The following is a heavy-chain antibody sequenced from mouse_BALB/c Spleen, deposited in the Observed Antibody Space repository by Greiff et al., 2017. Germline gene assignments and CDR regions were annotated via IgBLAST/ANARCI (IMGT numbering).Heavy chain of an antibody. CDR1: GYSITSGYY. J-gene: IGHJ3*01. CDR2: ISYDGSN. V-gene: IGHV3-6*02. D-gene: IGHD2-2*01. Sequence: EVKLQESGPGLVKPSQSLSLTCSVTGYSITSGYYWNWIRQFPGNKLEWMGYISYDGSNNYNPSLKNRISITRYTSKNQFFLKLNAVTTEDTATYYCARDWGYDRFAYWGQGTLVTVSA. CDR3: ARDWGYDRFAY.